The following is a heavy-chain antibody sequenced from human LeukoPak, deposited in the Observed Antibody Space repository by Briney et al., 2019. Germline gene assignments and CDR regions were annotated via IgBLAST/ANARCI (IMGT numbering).Heavy chain of an antibody. CDR1: GGSISSSDYY. V-gene: IGHV4-39*01. D-gene: IGHD6-19*01. CDR3: ARHVLSGWYWVY. CDR2: FSYGGNT. J-gene: IGHJ4*02. Sequence: SETLSLTCTVSGGSISSSDYYWAWIRQPPGKGLEWIGSFSYGGNTYYKSSLKSRITISVDTSKNQFSLKLSSVTAADTAVYYCARHVLSGWYWVYWGQGTLVTVSS.